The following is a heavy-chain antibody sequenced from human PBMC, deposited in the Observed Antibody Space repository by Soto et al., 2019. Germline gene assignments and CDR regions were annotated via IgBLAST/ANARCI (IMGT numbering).Heavy chain of an antibody. CDR1: GYTVTSYY. V-gene: IGHV1-46*01. CDR3: VRELGLAY. J-gene: IGHJ4*02. CDR2: INPSGGNT. D-gene: IGHD7-27*01. Sequence: GASVKVSCKASGYTVTSYYINWVRQAPGQGLEWMGIINPSGGNTGYAQKFQGRVTMTRDTSTSTVYMELSSLRSEDTAVYYCVRELGLAYWGQGALVTVSS.